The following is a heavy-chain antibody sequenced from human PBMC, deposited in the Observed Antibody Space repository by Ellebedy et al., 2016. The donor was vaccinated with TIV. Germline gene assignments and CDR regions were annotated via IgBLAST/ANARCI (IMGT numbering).Heavy chain of an antibody. V-gene: IGHV5-51*01. CDR3: AIPAAGTSSDFDY. CDR2: IYPGYSDT. D-gene: IGHD6-13*01. Sequence: GESLKISCRATGSSFTKYWIGWVRQLPGKGPEWMDIIYPGYSDTRYSPSFQGQVTISADKSISTAYLQWSGLKASGTAMYYCAIPAAGTSSDFDYWGQGTLVTVSS. CDR1: GSSFTKYW. J-gene: IGHJ4*02.